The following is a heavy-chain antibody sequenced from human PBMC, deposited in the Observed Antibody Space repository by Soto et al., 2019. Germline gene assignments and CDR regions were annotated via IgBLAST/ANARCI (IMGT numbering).Heavy chain of an antibody. CDR3: ARDYYDGSGYRKFDY. Sequence: SETLSLTCAVYGGSISSGDYYWSWIRQPPGKGLEWIGYIYHSGSTYYNPSLKSRVTISVDRSKNQFSLKLSSVTAADTAVYYCARDYYDGSGYRKFDYWGQGTLVTVSS. CDR1: GGSISSGDYY. V-gene: IGHV4-30-2*01. J-gene: IGHJ4*02. CDR2: IYHSGST. D-gene: IGHD3-22*01.